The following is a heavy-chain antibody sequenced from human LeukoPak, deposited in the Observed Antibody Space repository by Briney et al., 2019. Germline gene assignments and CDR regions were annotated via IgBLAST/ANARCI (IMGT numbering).Heavy chain of an antibody. CDR3: ARSGYCSGGSCSEYFQH. Sequence: RGASVKVSCKASGGTFSSYAISGVRQAPGQGLEWMGGIIPIFGTANYAQKFQGRVTITADESTSTAYMELRSLRSEDTAVYYCARSGYCSGGSCSEYFQHWGQGTLVTVYS. CDR1: GGTFSSYA. D-gene: IGHD2-15*01. V-gene: IGHV1-69*13. CDR2: IIPIFGTA. J-gene: IGHJ1*01.